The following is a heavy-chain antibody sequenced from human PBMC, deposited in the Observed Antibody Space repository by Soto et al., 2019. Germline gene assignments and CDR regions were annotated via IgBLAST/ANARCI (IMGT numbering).Heavy chain of an antibody. V-gene: IGHV1-69*06. CDR2: IIPIFGTA. Sequence: ASVKVSCKASGGTFSSYAISWVRQAPGQGLEWMGGIIPIFGTANYAQKFQGRVTITADKSTSTAYMELSSLRSEDTAVYYCARKEGHGPRHYYYGMDVWGQGTTVTVSS. J-gene: IGHJ6*02. CDR1: GGTFSSYA. CDR3: ARKEGHGPRHYYYGMDV.